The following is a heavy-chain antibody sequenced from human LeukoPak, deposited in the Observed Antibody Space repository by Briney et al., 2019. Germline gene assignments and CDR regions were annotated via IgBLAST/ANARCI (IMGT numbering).Heavy chain of an antibody. V-gene: IGHV3-23*01. CDR1: GFTFSGSG. J-gene: IGHJ4*02. D-gene: IGHD2-15*01. Sequence: GGSLRLSCAASGFTFSGSGMSWVRQAPGEGLEWISSSGDSDGSTYYADSLKGRFTISRDNSKSTLYLQMNNLRAEDTAVYYCAKGGCRGTCNPLAYWGQGALVTVSP. CDR2: SGDSDGST. CDR3: AKGGCRGTCNPLAY.